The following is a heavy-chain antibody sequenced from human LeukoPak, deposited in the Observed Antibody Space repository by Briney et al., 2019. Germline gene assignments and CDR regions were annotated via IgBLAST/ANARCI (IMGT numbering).Heavy chain of an antibody. CDR2: ISGSGGST. J-gene: IGHJ4*02. Sequence: PGGSLRLSCAASGFTFSSYAMSWVRQAPGKGLEWVSAISGSGGSTYYAASVRGRFTISRDNSRNTLYLQMNSLTAEDTAIYYCAKDRPNYFETNGHYYRRDGDYWGQGILVTVSS. CDR1: GFTFSSYA. CDR3: AKDRPNYFETNGHYYRRDGDY. D-gene: IGHD3-22*01. V-gene: IGHV3-23*01.